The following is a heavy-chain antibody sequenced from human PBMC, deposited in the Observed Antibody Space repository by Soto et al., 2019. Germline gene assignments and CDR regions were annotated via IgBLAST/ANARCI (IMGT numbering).Heavy chain of an antibody. D-gene: IGHD5-18*01. Sequence: SVKVSCKASGGTFSSYAISWVRQAPGQGLEWMGGIIPIFGTANYAQKFQGRVTITADESTSTAYMELSSLRSEDTAVYYCARDRGGYSSRAPEYYFDYWGKGTLVTVSS. CDR3: ARDRGGYSSRAPEYYFDY. V-gene: IGHV1-69*13. J-gene: IGHJ4*02. CDR1: GGTFSSYA. CDR2: IIPIFGTA.